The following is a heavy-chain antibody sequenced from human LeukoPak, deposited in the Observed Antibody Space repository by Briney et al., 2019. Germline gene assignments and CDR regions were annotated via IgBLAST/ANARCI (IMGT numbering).Heavy chain of an antibody. CDR3: ARGGGYYPDY. D-gene: IGHD3-22*01. CDR1: GGPISNGAYY. CDR2: IYYSGAT. J-gene: IGHJ4*02. Sequence: SETLSLTCTVSGGPISNGAYYWSWIRQHPGKGLQWIGYIYYSGATYYNPSLKSRVTMSVDTSKNQFSLNLDSVTDADTALYYCARGGGYYPDYWGQGTLVTVSS. V-gene: IGHV4-31*03.